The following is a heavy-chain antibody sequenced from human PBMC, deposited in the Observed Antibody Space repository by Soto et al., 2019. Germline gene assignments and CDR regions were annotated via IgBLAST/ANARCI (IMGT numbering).Heavy chain of an antibody. CDR3: TTTYAGRDY. CDR1: GFTFNDAW. V-gene: IGHV3-15*01. CDR2: IRSKTDGGTT. J-gene: IGHJ4*02. Sequence: EVQLVESGGGLVKPGGSLRLFCAASGFTFNDAWMSWVRQAPGKGLEWVGRIRSKTDGGTTDYAAPVKGSFTISRDDSKNTMYLQMNSVKNEDTAVYYCTTTYAGRDYWGQGTLVTVSS. D-gene: IGHD6-13*01.